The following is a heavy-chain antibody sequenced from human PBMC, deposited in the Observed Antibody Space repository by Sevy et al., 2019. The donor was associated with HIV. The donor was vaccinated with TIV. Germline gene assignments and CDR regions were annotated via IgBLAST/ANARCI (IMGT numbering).Heavy chain of an antibody. J-gene: IGHJ4*02. Sequence: GGSLRLSCAASRFTFSDYYMSWIRQAPGKGLEWVSYISSGGTTMYYADSLKGRFTISRDNAKNSLYLQMNSLRAEDTAVYYGARVRYNYGSYYFDYWGQGTLVTVSS. CDR1: RFTFSDYY. D-gene: IGHD1-1*01. CDR3: ARVRYNYGSYYFDY. V-gene: IGHV3-11*01. CDR2: ISSGGTTM.